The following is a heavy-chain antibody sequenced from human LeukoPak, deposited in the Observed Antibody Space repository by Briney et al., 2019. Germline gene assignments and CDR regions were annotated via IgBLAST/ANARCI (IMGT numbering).Heavy chain of an antibody. CDR1: GFTFTSYA. D-gene: IGHD1-1*01. CDR2: ISGGGETT. J-gene: IGHJ2*01. Sequence: PGGSLRLSCAASGFTFTSYATSWIRQAPGKGLEWVSTISGGGETTYYGDSVKGWFTIYRDNSKNTLYLQMNSLRAEDTATYYCAKPRAMTTGVGRYFDLWGRGTLVTVSS. CDR3: AKPRAMTTGVGRYFDL. V-gene: IGHV3-23*01.